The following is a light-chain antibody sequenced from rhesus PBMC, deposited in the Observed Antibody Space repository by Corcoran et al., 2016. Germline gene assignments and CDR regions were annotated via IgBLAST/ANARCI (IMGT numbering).Light chain of an antibody. CDR1: QSLLYSSNNKNY. CDR3: QQYYSTRT. Sequence: DIVMTQSPDSLAVSLGERVTINCKSSQSLLYSSNNKNYLAWYQQKPGQAPKLLIYWASTRESGVPNRLSGRGSGTNFTLTISGLQAEAVAVYYCQQYYSTRTFGQGTKVEIK. CDR2: WAS. V-gene: IGKV4-1*01. J-gene: IGKJ1*01.